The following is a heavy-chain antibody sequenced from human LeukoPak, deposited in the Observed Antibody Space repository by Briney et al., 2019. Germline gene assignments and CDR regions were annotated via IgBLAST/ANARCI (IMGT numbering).Heavy chain of an antibody. Sequence: ASVKVSCKASGYTFTNFAMHWVRQAPGQTIEWLTWINPANGYTRYSQQFQDRVTVTSDTSAAKAYMELSSLRSEDKAVYYCAIRDGHTDHWGQGTLVTVSS. CDR1: GYTFTNFA. D-gene: IGHD5-24*01. J-gene: IGHJ4*02. CDR3: AIRDGHTDH. V-gene: IGHV1-3*03. CDR2: INPANGYT.